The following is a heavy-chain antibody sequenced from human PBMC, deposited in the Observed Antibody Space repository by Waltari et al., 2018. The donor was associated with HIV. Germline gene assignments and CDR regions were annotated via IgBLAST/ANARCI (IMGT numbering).Heavy chain of an antibody. J-gene: IGHJ4*02. CDR3: ARGITGTTVGFDY. D-gene: IGHD1-20*01. CDR2: FDPEDGET. V-gene: IGHV1-24*01. CDR1: GYTLTALS. Sequence: QVQLVQSGAEVKKPGASVKVSCKVSGYTLTALSMHWVRQAPGKGLEWMGGFDPEDGETIYAQKFQGRVTMTEHTSTDTAYMELSSLRSEDTAVYYCARGITGTTVGFDYWGQGTLVTVSS.